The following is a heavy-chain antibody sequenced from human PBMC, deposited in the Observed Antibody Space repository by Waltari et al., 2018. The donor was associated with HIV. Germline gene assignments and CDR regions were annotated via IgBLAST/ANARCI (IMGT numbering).Heavy chain of an antibody. V-gene: IGHV3-7*01. Sequence: EVQLVESGGGLVQPGGSLRLSCEASGFTFSTYWMTWGRQAPGKGLEVHANKKQDGRWKYYSESVKGRFTVSRDNNKKSLYLQMSSLRAEDTAVYYCARDLKDYDFWSPVDVWGQGTTVTVSS. D-gene: IGHD3-3*01. CDR3: ARDLKDYDFWSPVDV. CDR1: GFTFSTYW. CDR2: KKQDGRWK. J-gene: IGHJ6*02.